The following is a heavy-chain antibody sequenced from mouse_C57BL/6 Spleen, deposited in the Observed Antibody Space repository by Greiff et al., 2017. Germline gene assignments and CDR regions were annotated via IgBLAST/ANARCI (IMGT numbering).Heavy chain of an antibody. CDR2: IGNKANNHAT. D-gene: IGHD2-14*01. CDR1: GFTFSDAW. J-gene: IGHJ1*03. CDR3: TRRVRYFDV. V-gene: IGHV6-6*01. Sequence: EVQVEESGGGLVQPGGSMKLSCAASGFTFSDAWMDWVRQSPEKGLEWVAEIGNKANNHATYYAESVKGRFTISRDDSKSSVYLQMNSLRAEDTGIYYCTRRVRYFDVWGTGTTVTVSS.